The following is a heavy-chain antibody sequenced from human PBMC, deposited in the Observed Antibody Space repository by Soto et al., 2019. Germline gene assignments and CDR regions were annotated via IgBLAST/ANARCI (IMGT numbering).Heavy chain of an antibody. CDR1: GFTFSSYA. CDR2: ISYDGSNK. Sequence: GGSLRLSCAASGFTFSSYAMHWVRQAPGKGLEWVAVISYDGSNKYYADSVKGRFTISRDNSKNTLYLQMNSLRAEDTAVYYCARDPDPHFYFWSLPGHYCMHVCGQATLVTVFS. J-gene: IGHJ6*02. V-gene: IGHV3-30-3*01. CDR3: ARDPDPHFYFWSLPGHYCMHV. D-gene: IGHD3-3*01.